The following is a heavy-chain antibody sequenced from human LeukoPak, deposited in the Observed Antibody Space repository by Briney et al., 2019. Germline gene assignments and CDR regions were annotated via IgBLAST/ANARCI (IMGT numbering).Heavy chain of an antibody. V-gene: IGHV3-7*01. CDR3: ARVASGASCYWGY. J-gene: IGHJ4*03. CDR1: GFTFSRHW. Sequence: GGSLRLSCVVSGFTFSRHWMTWVRRAPGKGLEWVANIKQDANEKYYVDSVKGRFTISRDNAKNSLYLQMNSLRAEDTAVYYCARVASGASCYWGYWGQGTLVTVSS. CDR2: IKQDANEK. D-gene: IGHD2-15*01.